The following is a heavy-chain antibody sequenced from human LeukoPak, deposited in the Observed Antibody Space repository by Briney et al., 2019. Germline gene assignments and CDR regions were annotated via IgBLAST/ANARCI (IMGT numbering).Heavy chain of an antibody. V-gene: IGHV3-7*04. D-gene: IGHD1-26*01. J-gene: IGHJ4*02. CDR1: GFTFSRSW. CDR3: ARDGYSGSYYDY. CDR2: IKQDGSEK. Sequence: GGSLRLSCVVSGFTFSRSWMSWVRQAPGKGLEWVANIKQDGSEKYYVDSVKGRFTISRDNARNSLYLQMNSLRAEDTAVYYCARDGYSGSYYDYWGQGTLVTVSS.